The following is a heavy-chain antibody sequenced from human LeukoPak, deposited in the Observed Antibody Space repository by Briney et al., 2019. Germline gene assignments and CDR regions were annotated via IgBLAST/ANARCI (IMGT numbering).Heavy chain of an antibody. Sequence: AASVKVSCKASGGTFCSYAISWVRQAPGQGLEWMGRIIPIFGTANYAQKFQGRVTITTDESTSTAYMELSSLRSEDTAVYYCASSAPHDYDSSGYSLDYWGQGTLVTVSS. J-gene: IGHJ4*02. V-gene: IGHV1-69*05. D-gene: IGHD3-22*01. CDR1: GGTFCSYA. CDR2: IIPIFGTA. CDR3: ASSAPHDYDSSGYSLDY.